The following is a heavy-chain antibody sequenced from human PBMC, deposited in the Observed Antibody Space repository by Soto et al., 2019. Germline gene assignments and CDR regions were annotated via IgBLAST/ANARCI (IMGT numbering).Heavy chain of an antibody. CDR3: ARDRGYGGNSGEEYFDY. CDR2: IIPIFGTA. CDR1: GGTFSSYA. Sequence: QVQLVQSGAEVKKPGSSVKVSCKASGGTFSSYAISWVRQAPGQGLEWMGGIIPIFGTANYAQKFRGRVTITADESTSTAYMELSSLRSEDTAVYYCARDRGYGGNSGEEYFDYWGQGTLVTVSS. V-gene: IGHV1-69*01. D-gene: IGHD4-17*01. J-gene: IGHJ4*02.